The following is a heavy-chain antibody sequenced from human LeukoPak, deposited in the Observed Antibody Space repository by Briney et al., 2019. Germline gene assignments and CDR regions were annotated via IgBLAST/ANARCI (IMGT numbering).Heavy chain of an antibody. J-gene: IGHJ6*03. D-gene: IGHD3-10*01. V-gene: IGHV4-59*01. Sequence: SETLSLTCTVSGGSISSYYWSWIRQPPGKGLEWIGYIYYSGSTNYNPSLKSRVTISVDTSKNQFSLKLSSVTAADTAVYYCARSPRGDYGSGSHYYYYYMDVWGKGTTVTVSS. CDR2: IYYSGST. CDR1: GGSISSYY. CDR3: ARSPRGDYGSGSHYYYYYMDV.